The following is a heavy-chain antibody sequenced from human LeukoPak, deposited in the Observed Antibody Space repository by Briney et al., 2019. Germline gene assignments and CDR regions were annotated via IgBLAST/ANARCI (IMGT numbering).Heavy chain of an antibody. J-gene: IGHJ4*02. CDR3: ARGGYSSGLLDY. CDR1: GGAFSSYA. Sequence: SSVKVSCKASGGAFSSYAISWVRQAPGQGLEWMGGIIPIFGTANYAQKFQGRVTITADESTSTAYMELSSLRSEDTAVYYCARGGYSSGLLDYWGQGTLVTVSS. V-gene: IGHV1-69*01. D-gene: IGHD6-19*01. CDR2: IIPIFGTA.